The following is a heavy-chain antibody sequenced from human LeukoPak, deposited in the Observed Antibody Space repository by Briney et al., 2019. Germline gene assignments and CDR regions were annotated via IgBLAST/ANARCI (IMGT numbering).Heavy chain of an antibody. V-gene: IGHV4-39*01. Sequence: SETLSLTCTVSGASTSSSGFYWAWIRQPPGKGLEWIGSILYSGTTYYNPSLKGRFTISVDASKNQFSLKLSSVTAADTAVYYCARTKEGGDWSDHWGQGTLVTVSS. CDR1: GASTSSSGFY. CDR3: ARTKEGGDWSDH. D-gene: IGHD2-21*01. J-gene: IGHJ5*02. CDR2: ILYSGTT.